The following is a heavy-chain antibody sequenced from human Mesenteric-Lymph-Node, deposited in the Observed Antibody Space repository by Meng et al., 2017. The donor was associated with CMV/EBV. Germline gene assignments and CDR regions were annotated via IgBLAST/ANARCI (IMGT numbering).Heavy chain of an antibody. Sequence: GESLKISCAASGFLFNTYNIHWVRQAPGKGLEWVAVISYDGSNKHYADSVKGRFTISRDNAKNSLYLQMNSLRAEDTAVYYCAREGSPLNWFDPWGQGTLVTVSS. CDR3: AREGSPLNWFDP. CDR2: ISYDGSNK. CDR1: GFLFNTYN. V-gene: IGHV3-30-3*01. D-gene: IGHD6-13*01. J-gene: IGHJ5*02.